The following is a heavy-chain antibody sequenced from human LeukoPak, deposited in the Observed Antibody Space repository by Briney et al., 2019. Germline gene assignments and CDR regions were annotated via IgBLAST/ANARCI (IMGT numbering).Heavy chain of an antibody. D-gene: IGHD2-2*01. CDR1: GFSLSSFW. CDR3: AREYQLFFDY. CDR2: IKQDGSEE. Sequence: GGSLRLSCAASGFSLSSFWMSWVRQAPGKGLEWVANIKQDGSEEYYVDSVKGRFTISRDNAKNSLYLQMNSLRAEDTAVYYCAREYQLFFDYWGQGTLVTVSS. V-gene: IGHV3-7*01. J-gene: IGHJ4*02.